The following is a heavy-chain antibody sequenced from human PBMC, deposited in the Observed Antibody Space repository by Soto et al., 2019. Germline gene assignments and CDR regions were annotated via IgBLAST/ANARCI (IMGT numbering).Heavy chain of an antibody. D-gene: IGHD1-7*01. CDR2: ISGNSGTT. CDR1: GFPFRRYA. Sequence: LACTASGFPFRRYAMSWVRQAPGKVLEWVSTISGNSGTTSYAASVTGRFARSSDKSTNTVHLQLDSLRAEDTAVYFCAKLGFALMELYYFHQWGHGTLVTVS. CDR3: AKLGFALMELYYFHQ. J-gene: IGHJ4*01. V-gene: IGHV3-23*01.